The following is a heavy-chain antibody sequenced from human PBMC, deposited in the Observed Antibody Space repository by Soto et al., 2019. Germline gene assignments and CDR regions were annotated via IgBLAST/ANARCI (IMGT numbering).Heavy chain of an antibody. CDR2: ISYDGNNK. D-gene: IGHD2-2*02. V-gene: IGHV3-30-3*01. Sequence: QVHLVASGGGVVQPGRSLRLSCAASGFTFSNYAMHWVRQAPGKGLEWVAVISYDGNNKYYAASVKGRFTISRDNSKNTLYLQMNSLRAEDTAIYYCGRALVCASTSCYIAVSVLGLDVWGQGTTVTVSS. J-gene: IGHJ6*02. CDR1: GFTFSNYA. CDR3: GRALVCASTSCYIAVSVLGLDV.